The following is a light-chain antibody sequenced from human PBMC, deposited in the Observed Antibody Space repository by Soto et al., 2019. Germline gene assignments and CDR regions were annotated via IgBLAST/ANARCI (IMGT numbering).Light chain of an antibody. CDR1: HGVFYNSSNY. CDR2: WAS. CDR3: QQYFTTPYT. Sequence: VMTQSPDSLAVSLGERATINCKSSHGVFYNSSNYLAWYQQKPGQPPKLLIYWASTRESGVPARFSGSGSGTYFTLTISSLQAEDVAGYYCQQYFTTPYTFGQGTKLEI. V-gene: IGKV4-1*01. J-gene: IGKJ2*01.